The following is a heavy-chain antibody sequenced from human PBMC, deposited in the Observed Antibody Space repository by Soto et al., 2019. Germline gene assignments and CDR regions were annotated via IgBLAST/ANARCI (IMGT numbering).Heavy chain of an antibody. CDR1: GFTFSSYW. J-gene: IGHJ6*03. D-gene: IGHD4-17*01. V-gene: IGHV3-7*01. Sequence: GGSLRLSCAASGFTFSSYWMTWVRQAPGKGLEWVANIKQDESEKYYVDSVKGRFTISRDNAKNSLYLQMNSLRAEDTAVYYCARVGLTTVTTYYYYYMDVWGKGTTVTVSS. CDR2: IKQDESEK. CDR3: ARVGLTTVTTYYYYYMDV.